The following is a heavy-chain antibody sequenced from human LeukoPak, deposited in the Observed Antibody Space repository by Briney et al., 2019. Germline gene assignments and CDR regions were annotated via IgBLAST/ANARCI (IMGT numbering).Heavy chain of an antibody. D-gene: IGHD3-22*01. CDR3: ARETAYYYDSSGDVVYYFDY. CDR2: ISAYNGNT. CDR1: GYTFTSYG. V-gene: IGHV1-18*01. Sequence: ASVKVSCKASGYTFTSYGISWVRQAPGQGLEWMGWISAYNGNTNYAQKLQGRVTMTTVTSTSTAYMELRSLRSDDTAVYSCARETAYYYDSSGDVVYYFDYWGQGTPVTVSS. J-gene: IGHJ4*02.